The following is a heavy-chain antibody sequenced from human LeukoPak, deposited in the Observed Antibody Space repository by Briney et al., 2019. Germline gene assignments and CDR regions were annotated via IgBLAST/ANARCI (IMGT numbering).Heavy chain of an antibody. J-gene: IGHJ5*02. D-gene: IGHD3-22*01. CDR3: ARGLNYYDISGYA. Sequence: PSETLSLTCAVYGGSFSVYYWSWIRQPPGKGLEWIGEINHSGSTNYNPSLKSRVTISVDTSKNQFSLKLSSVTAADTAVYYCARGLNYYDISGYAWGQGTLVTVSS. CDR2: INHSGST. V-gene: IGHV4-34*01. CDR1: GGSFSVYY.